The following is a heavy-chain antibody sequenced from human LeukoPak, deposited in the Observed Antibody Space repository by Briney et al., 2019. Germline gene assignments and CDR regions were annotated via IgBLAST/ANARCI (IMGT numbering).Heavy chain of an antibody. CDR2: ISNSGNTI. J-gene: IGHJ4*02. CDR1: GLTFSSYD. CDR3: DARPRY. V-gene: IGHV3-48*03. Sequence: PGGSRRLSGVGPGLTFSSYDMNWVRQAPGKGLEWISYISNSGNTIYYADSAKGRFTISRDNAKNSLYLQMNSLRAEDTAVYYCDARPRYWGQGTLVTVSS.